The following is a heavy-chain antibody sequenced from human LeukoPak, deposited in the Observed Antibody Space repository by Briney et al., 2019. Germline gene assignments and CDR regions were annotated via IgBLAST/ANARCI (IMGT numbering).Heavy chain of an antibody. Sequence: ASVKVSCKVSGYTLTELSMHWVRQAPGKGLEWMGGFDPEDGETIYAQKFQGRVTMTEDTSTDTAYMELSSLRSEDTAVYYCARDRARRFLQGYNWFDPWGQGTLVTVSS. J-gene: IGHJ5*02. V-gene: IGHV1-24*01. D-gene: IGHD2-21*01. CDR3: ARDRARRFLQGYNWFDP. CDR2: FDPEDGET. CDR1: GYTLTELS.